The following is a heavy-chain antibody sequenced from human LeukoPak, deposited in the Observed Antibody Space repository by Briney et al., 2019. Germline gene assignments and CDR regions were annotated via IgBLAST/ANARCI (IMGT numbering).Heavy chain of an antibody. J-gene: IGHJ4*02. CDR1: GGSISSSNW. V-gene: IGHV4-4*02. CDR3: ARLDCSSTSCYGY. Sequence: SGTLSHTCAVSGGSISSSNWWSWVRQPPGKGLEWIGEIYHSGSTNYNPSLKSRVTISVDKSKNQFSLKLSSVTAADTAVYYCARLDCSSTSCYGYWGQGTLVTVSS. CDR2: IYHSGST. D-gene: IGHD2-2*01.